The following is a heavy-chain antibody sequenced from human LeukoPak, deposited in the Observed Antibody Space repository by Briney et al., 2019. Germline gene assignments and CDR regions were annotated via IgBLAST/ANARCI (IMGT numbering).Heavy chain of an antibody. CDR2: IIPIFGTA. Sequence: SVKVSCKASGGTFSSYAISWVRQAPGQGLEWMGGIIPIFGTANYAQKFQGRVTITTDESTSTACMELSSLRSEDTAVYYCARGYCSSTSRSPGGYWFDPWGQGTLVTVSS. D-gene: IGHD2-2*01. V-gene: IGHV1-69*05. J-gene: IGHJ5*02. CDR1: GGTFSSYA. CDR3: ARGYCSSTSRSPGGYWFDP.